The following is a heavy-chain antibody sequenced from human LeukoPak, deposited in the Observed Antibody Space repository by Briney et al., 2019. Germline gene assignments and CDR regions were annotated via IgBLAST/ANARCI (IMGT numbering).Heavy chain of an antibody. CDR1: GFTFSSYG. CDR3: ARLRGNSGYYAIDY. V-gene: IGHV3-33*01. Sequence: PGGPLRLSCAASGFTFSSYGMHGLRQAPGKGLEGVAVIWNEGSNQHYADSVKGRFTISKDNSKNTLFLQMDSLRDEDTAVYYGARLRGNSGYYAIDYWGQGTLVTVSS. CDR2: IWNEGSNQ. D-gene: IGHD3-22*01. J-gene: IGHJ4*02.